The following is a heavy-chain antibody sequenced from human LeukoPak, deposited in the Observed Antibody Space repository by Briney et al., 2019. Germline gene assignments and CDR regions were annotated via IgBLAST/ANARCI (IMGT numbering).Heavy chain of an antibody. D-gene: IGHD6-6*01. V-gene: IGHV1-46*01. J-gene: IGHJ4*02. CDR2: INPSGGST. CDR1: GYTFTSYY. CDR3: VGSFTRPEEDIAARPLDY. Sequence: ASVKVSCKASGYTFTSYYMHWVRQAPGQGLEWMGIINPSGGSTSYAQKFQGRVTMTRDTSTSTVYMELSSLRSEDTAVYYCVGSFTRPEEDIAARPLDYWGQGTLVTVSS.